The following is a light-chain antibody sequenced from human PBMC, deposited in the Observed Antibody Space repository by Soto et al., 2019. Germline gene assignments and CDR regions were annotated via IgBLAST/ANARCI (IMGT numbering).Light chain of an antibody. V-gene: IGKV3-15*01. J-gene: IGKJ1*01. CDR3: QQYNNWPRT. CDR2: GAS. Sequence: EIVMTQSPPTLSFSPGERATVSCRASQSVSSNLAWYQQKPGQAPSLLIYGASTRATGIPARFSGSGSGTDFTLTISSLQSEDFAVYYCQQYNNWPRTFGQGTKVDI. CDR1: QSVSSN.